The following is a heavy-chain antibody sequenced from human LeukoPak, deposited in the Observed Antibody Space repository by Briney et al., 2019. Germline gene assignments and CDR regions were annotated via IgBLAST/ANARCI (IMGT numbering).Heavy chain of an antibody. CDR1: GYTFTGYY. Sequence: ASVKVSCKASGYTFTGYYMHWVRQAPGQGLEWMGWINPNSGGTNYAQKFQGRVTMTRDTSISTAYMELSRLRSDDTAVYYCARAETSSGWTPGYYYYYMDVWGKGTTVTVSS. D-gene: IGHD6-19*01. V-gene: IGHV1-2*02. J-gene: IGHJ6*03. CDR2: INPNSGGT. CDR3: ARAETSSGWTPGYYYYYMDV.